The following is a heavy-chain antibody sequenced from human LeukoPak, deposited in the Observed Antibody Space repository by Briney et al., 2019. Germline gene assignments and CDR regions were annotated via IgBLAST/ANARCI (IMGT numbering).Heavy chain of an antibody. CDR3: ARRSQSGIYVEY. CDR2: IYTGDSDT. D-gene: IGHD1-26*01. V-gene: IGHV5-51*01. Sequence: GESLKISCKGSGYSFTSYWIGRVRQRPGKGLEWMGIIYTGDSDTRYSPSFQGQVTISADKSISTAYVQWSSLEASDTAMYYCARRSQSGIYVEYWGQGTLVTVSS. CDR1: GYSFTSYW. J-gene: IGHJ4*02.